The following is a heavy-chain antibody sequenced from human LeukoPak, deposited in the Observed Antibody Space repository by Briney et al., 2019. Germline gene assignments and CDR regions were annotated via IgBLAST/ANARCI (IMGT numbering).Heavy chain of an antibody. CDR3: ARGLSSYGDSGLPFAY. V-gene: IGHV1-18*01. Sequence: ASVKVSRKASGYTFTGYGFSWVRQAPGQGLEWMGWISAYNGNTNYAQKVQGRVTMTTDTSTSTAYMELRSLRSDDTAVYYCARGLSSYGDSGLPFAYWGQGTLVTVSS. D-gene: IGHD4-17*01. CDR2: ISAYNGNT. J-gene: IGHJ4*02. CDR1: GYTFTGYG.